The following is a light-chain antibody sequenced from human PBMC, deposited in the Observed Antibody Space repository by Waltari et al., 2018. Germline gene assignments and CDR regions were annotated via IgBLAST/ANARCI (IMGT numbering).Light chain of an antibody. V-gene: IGLV2-14*01. Sequence: QSALPQPASVSGCPGQSITISCTGTSSDVGGYNYVSWYQQHPGKAPKLMIYEVSNRPAGVSNRFSGSKSGNTASLTISGLQAEDEADYYCSSYTSSSTRVFGTGTKVTVL. CDR3: SSYTSSSTRV. J-gene: IGLJ1*01. CDR2: EVS. CDR1: SSDVGGYNY.